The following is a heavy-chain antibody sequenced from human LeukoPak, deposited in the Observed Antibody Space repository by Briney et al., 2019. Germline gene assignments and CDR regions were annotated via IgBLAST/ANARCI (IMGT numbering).Heavy chain of an antibody. CDR2: ISYDGSNK. V-gene: IGHV3-30*03. CDR1: GFTFSSCG. D-gene: IGHD3-22*01. Sequence: GGSLRLSCAASGFTFSSCGMHWVRQAPGKGLEWVAVISYDGSNKYYADSVKGRFTISRDNSKNTLYLQMNSLRAEDTAVYYCAGYYDSSGYPEYYGMDVWGQGTTVTVSS. J-gene: IGHJ6*02. CDR3: AGYYDSSGYPEYYGMDV.